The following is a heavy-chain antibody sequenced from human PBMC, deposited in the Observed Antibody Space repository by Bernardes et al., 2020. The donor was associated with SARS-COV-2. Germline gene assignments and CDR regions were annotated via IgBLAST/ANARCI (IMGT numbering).Heavy chain of an antibody. D-gene: IGHD5-18*01. CDR1: GFTVSNNY. Sequence: GGSLRLSCSASGFTVSNNYMTWVRQAPGKGLEWVSVLYSGDTYYAESVKGRFTISRDTSENTVYLQMNNQRAEDTAVYYCARGEYTYFNFEGTHYNLFYGLDVWGQGTKVTVSS. CDR3: ARGEYTYFNFEGTHYNLFYGLDV. J-gene: IGHJ6*01. V-gene: IGHV3-53*01. CDR2: LYSGDT.